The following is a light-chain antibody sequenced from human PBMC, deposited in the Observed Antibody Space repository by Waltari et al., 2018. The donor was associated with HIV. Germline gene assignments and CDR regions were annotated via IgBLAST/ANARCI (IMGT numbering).Light chain of an antibody. Sequence: SYVLTQPPSESVAPGQTARVTCGGQNVGSNSVRWYQQKAGQPPTLVLYDDTDRPSGIPERFSGSNSGNTATLTISRVEVGDEADYYCHVWDSAGDGHVFGSGTKVTV. CDR2: DDT. J-gene: IGLJ1*01. CDR3: HVWDSAGDGHV. V-gene: IGLV3-21*02. CDR1: NVGSNS.